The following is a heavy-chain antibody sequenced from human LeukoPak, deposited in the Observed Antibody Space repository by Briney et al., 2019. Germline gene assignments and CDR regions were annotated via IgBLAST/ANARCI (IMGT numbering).Heavy chain of an antibody. CDR3: AKELVAADEIDY. CDR2: INPSGGST. CDR1: GYTFASYY. V-gene: IGHV1-46*01. J-gene: IGHJ4*02. Sequence: ASVKVSCKAFGYTFASYYIHWVRQAPGQGLEWMGIINPSGGSTSYTQQFQGRVTMTSDTSTSTLYMELSSLRSEDTAVYYCAKELVAADEIDYWGQGTLVTVSS. D-gene: IGHD2-15*01.